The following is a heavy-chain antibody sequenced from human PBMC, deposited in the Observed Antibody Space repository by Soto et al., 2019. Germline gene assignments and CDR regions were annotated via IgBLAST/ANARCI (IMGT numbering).Heavy chain of an antibody. Sequence: PSETLSLTCAVYGGSFSGYYWSWIRQPPGKGLEWIGEINHSGSTNYNPSLKSRVTISVDTSKNQFSLKLSSVTAADTAVYYCARAVGGYSYDAAGLNYYYYYGMDVWGQGTTVTVSS. J-gene: IGHJ6*02. V-gene: IGHV4-34*01. D-gene: IGHD5-18*01. CDR3: ARAVGGYSYDAAGLNYYYYYGMDV. CDR2: INHSGST. CDR1: GGSFSGYY.